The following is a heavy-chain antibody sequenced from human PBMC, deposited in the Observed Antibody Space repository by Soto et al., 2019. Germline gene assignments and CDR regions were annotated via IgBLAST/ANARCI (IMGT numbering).Heavy chain of an antibody. V-gene: IGHV4-30-4*01. CDR3: ARDYYYYDSSGPI. Sequence: SETLSLTCTVSGGSISSGDYYWSWIRQPPGKGLEWIGYIYYSGSTYYNPSLKSRATISVDTSKNQFSLKLSSVTAADTAVYYCARDYYYYDSSGPIWGQGTLVTVSS. J-gene: IGHJ4*02. CDR2: IYYSGST. D-gene: IGHD3-22*01. CDR1: GGSISSGDYY.